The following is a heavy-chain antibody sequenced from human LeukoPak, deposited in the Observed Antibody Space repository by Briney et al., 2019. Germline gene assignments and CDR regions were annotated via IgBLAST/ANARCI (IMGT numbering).Heavy chain of an antibody. CDR1: GYTFTSYD. CDR3: ARAQTYYYDSSGYYYPIYYYYMDV. D-gene: IGHD3-22*01. CDR2: MNPNSGNT. V-gene: IGHV1-8*03. Sequence: ASVKVSCKASGYTFTSYDINWVRQATGQGLEWMGWMNPNSGNTGYAQKFQGRVTITRNTSISTAYMELSSLRSEDTAVYYCARAQTYYYDSSGYYYPIYYYYMDVWGKGTTVTVSS. J-gene: IGHJ6*03.